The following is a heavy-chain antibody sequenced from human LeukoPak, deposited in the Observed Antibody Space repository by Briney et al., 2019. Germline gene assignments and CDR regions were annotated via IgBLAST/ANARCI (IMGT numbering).Heavy chain of an antibody. Sequence: PSETLSLTCTVSGGSISTYYWSWIRQPPGKGLEWIGYIYYSGNTNYNPSLGSRVTIPVDTSKNQLSLKLSSVTAADTAVYYCARDSGSYRFDSWGQGTLVSVSS. CDR2: IYYSGNT. V-gene: IGHV4-59*01. CDR3: ARDSGSYRFDS. J-gene: IGHJ4*02. D-gene: IGHD1-26*01. CDR1: GGSISTYY.